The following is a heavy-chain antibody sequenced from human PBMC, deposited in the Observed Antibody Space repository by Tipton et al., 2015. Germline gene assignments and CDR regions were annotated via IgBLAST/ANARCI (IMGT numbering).Heavy chain of an antibody. CDR2: ISAYNGNT. V-gene: IGHV1-18*01. D-gene: IGHD6-13*01. J-gene: IGHJ5*02. Sequence: QSGPEVKKPGASVKVSCKASGYTFTSYGISWVRQAPGQGLEWMGWISAYNGNTNYAQKLQGRVTMTTDTSTSTAYMELRSLRSDDTAVYYCARDSEQQLVLESNWFDPWGQGTLVTFSS. CDR1: GYTFTSYG. CDR3: ARDSEQQLVLESNWFDP.